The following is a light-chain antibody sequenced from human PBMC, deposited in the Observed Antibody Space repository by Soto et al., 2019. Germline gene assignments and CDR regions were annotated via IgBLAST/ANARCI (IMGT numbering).Light chain of an antibody. V-gene: IGKV3-20*01. Sequence: ETVLTQSPGTLSLSPGERATLSCRAXQSVSSSYLAWYQQKPDQAPRLLIYDASSRATGIPDRFSGSGSGTDFTLTISRLEPEDVAVYYCQQYVRSPPSWTFGQGTKVEIK. CDR1: QSVSSSY. CDR3: QQYVRSPPSWT. CDR2: DAS. J-gene: IGKJ1*01.